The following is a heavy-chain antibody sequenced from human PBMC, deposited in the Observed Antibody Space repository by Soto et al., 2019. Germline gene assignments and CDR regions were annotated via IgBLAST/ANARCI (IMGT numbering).Heavy chain of an antibody. V-gene: IGHV3-33*01. Sequence: GGSLRLSCAASGFTFSSYGMHWVRQAPGKGLEWVTIIWYDGSNKYYADSVKGRFTISRDNSKNTLYLQMNSLRAEDTAVYYCARDVDDGGAFDIWGQGTLVTVSS. CDR2: IWYDGSNK. CDR1: GFTFSSYG. CDR3: ARDVDDGGAFDI. J-gene: IGHJ3*02. D-gene: IGHD4-17*01.